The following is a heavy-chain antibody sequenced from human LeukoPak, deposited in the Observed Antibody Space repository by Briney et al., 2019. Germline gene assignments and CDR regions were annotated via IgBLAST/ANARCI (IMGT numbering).Heavy chain of an antibody. V-gene: IGHV1-18*04. CDR2: ISAYNGNT. Sequence: ASVKVSCKASGYTFTGYYIHWVRQAPGQGLEWMGWISAYNGNTNYAQKLQGRVTMTTDTSTSTAYMELRSLRSDDTAVYYCARSPTHNYGDYYFDYWGQGTLVTVSS. J-gene: IGHJ4*02. CDR1: GYTFTGYY. D-gene: IGHD4-17*01. CDR3: ARSPTHNYGDYYFDY.